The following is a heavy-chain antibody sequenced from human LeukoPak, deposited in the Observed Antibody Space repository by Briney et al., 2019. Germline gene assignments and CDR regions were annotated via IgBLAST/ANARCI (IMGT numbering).Heavy chain of an antibody. CDR2: IYYSGST. V-gene: IGHV4-59*01. CDR1: GGSISGYY. D-gene: IGHD2-15*01. CDR3: ARGLTQRYCSGGSCYSRAHYYYYYMDV. Sequence: SETLSLTCTVSGGSISGYYWSWIRQPPGKGLEWIGYIYYSGSTDYDPSLKSRVTMSVDTSKNQFSLKLSSVTAADTAVYYCARGLTQRYCSGGSCYSRAHYYYYYMDVWGKGTTVTISS. J-gene: IGHJ6*03.